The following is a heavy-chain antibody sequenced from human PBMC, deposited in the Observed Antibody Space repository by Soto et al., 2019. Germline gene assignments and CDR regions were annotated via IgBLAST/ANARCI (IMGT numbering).Heavy chain of an antibody. CDR2: ISGSGGST. Sequence: GGSLRLSGAASGFTFSSYAMSWVRQAPGKGLEWGSAISGSGGSTYYADSVKGRFTISRDNSKNTLYLQMKGLRAEDTAVYYCAKDKVRCSGGSCSSGSAFDIWGQGTMVTVSS. J-gene: IGHJ3*02. CDR1: GFTFSSYA. V-gene: IGHV3-23*01. CDR3: AKDKVRCSGGSCSSGSAFDI. D-gene: IGHD2-15*01.